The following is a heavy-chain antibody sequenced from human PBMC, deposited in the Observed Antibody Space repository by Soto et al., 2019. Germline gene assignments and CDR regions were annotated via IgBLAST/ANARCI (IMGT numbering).Heavy chain of an antibody. Sequence: PGGSLRLSFSASGFTFSINAMHWVRQAPGKGLEFVSSITNNGDTTYYADSVKGRFTISRDNSKNTLYLQVASLRVEDTAVYYCVKSSSGYYSVWGQGTLVTVSS. CDR2: ITNNGDTT. CDR1: GFTFSINA. CDR3: VKSSSGYYSV. D-gene: IGHD6-19*01. V-gene: IGHV3-64D*08. J-gene: IGHJ4*02.